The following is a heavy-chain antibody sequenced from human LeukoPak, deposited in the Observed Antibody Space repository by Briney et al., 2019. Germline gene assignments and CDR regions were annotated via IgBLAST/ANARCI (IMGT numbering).Heavy chain of an antibody. Sequence: SETLSLTCTVSGGSISSYYWSWIRQPPGKGLEWIGYIYYSGSTNYNPSLKSRVTISVDTSKNQFSLKLSSVTAADTAVYYCASLYYDFWSDTLQYYFDYWGQGTLVTVSS. V-gene: IGHV4-59*01. CDR3: ASLYYDFWSDTLQYYFDY. J-gene: IGHJ4*02. CDR1: GGSISSYY. D-gene: IGHD3-3*01. CDR2: IYYSGST.